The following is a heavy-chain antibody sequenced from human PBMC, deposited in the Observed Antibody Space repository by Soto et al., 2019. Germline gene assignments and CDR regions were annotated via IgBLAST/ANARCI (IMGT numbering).Heavy chain of an antibody. D-gene: IGHD3-22*01. Sequence: PSETLSLTCAVYGGSFSGYYWSWIRQPPGKGLEWIGEINHSGSTNYNPSLKSRVTISVDTSKNQFSLKLSSVTAADTAVYYCARVGVYYYDSSGLVYWGQGTLVTVSS. CDR3: ARVGVYYYDSSGLVY. J-gene: IGHJ4*02. CDR1: GGSFSGYY. CDR2: INHSGST. V-gene: IGHV4-34*01.